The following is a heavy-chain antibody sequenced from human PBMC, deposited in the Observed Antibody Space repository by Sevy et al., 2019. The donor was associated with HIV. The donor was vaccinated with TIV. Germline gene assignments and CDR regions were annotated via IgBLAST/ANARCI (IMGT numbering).Heavy chain of an antibody. V-gene: IGHV3-7*03. Sequence: GGSLRLSCAASGFTFSSYWMSGVRQAPGKGLEWVANIKQDGSEKYYVDSVKGRFTISRDNAKNSLYLQMNSLRAEDTAVYYCARDGPMYYDFWSGYYPTYYYGMDVWGQGTTVTVSS. CDR2: IKQDGSEK. J-gene: IGHJ6*02. CDR1: GFTFSSYW. CDR3: ARDGPMYYDFWSGYYPTYYYGMDV. D-gene: IGHD3-3*01.